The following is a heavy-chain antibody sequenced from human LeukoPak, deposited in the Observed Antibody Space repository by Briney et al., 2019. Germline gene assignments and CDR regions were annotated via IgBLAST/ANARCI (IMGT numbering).Heavy chain of an antibody. J-gene: IGHJ4*02. V-gene: IGHV3-48*03. Sequence: GGSLRLSCAASGFTFSSYEMNWVRQAPGKGLEWVSYISSSGTTTYYADSVKGRFTISRDNTKNSLYLQMSILRAEDTALYCARVGKNGWDFDHWGQGTLVTVSS. CDR2: ISSSGTTT. CDR1: GFTFSSYE. CDR3: ARVGKNGWDFDH. D-gene: IGHD6-19*01.